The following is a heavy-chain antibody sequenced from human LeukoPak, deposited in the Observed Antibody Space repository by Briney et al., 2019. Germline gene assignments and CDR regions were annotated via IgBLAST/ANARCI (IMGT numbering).Heavy chain of an antibody. D-gene: IGHD4-23*01. J-gene: IGHJ4*02. CDR3: AKSTWVTPLVGY. Sequence: PGASLRLSSAASGFTFSSYAMSWVRQAPGKGLEWVSAISGSGGSTYYADSVKGRFTISRDNSKNTLYLQMNSLRAEDTAVYYCAKSTWVTPLVGYWGQGTLVTVSS. V-gene: IGHV3-23*01. CDR1: GFTFSSYA. CDR2: ISGSGGST.